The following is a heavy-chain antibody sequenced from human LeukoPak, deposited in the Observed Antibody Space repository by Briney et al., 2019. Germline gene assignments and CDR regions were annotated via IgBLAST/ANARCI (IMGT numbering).Heavy chain of an antibody. CDR3: ASSLSQGSYYVTDY. CDR1: GFTFSRNA. CDR2: ISYDGSNK. D-gene: IGHD3-10*01. V-gene: IGHV3-30*04. J-gene: IGHJ4*02. Sequence: GGSLRFSCAASGFTFSRNARHWVGQAQGKGREGGAVISYDGSNKYYADSMKGRFTISRDNSKNTLYLQMNSLRAEDTAVYYCASSLSQGSYYVTDYWGQGTLVTVSS.